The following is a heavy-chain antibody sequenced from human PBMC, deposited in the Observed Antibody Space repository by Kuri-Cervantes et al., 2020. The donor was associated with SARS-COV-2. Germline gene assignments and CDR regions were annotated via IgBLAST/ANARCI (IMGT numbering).Heavy chain of an antibody. J-gene: IGHJ5*02. CDR1: GGSISSSSYY. CDR2: IYYSGST. D-gene: IGHD6-19*01. CDR3: ARGGYVAVAGRFDP. Sequence: SETLSLTCTVSGGSISSSSYYWGWIRQPPGKGLEWIGSIYYSGSTNYNPSLKSRVTISVDTSKNQFSLKLSSVTAADTAVYYCARGGYVAVAGRFDPWGQGTLVTVSS. V-gene: IGHV4-39*07.